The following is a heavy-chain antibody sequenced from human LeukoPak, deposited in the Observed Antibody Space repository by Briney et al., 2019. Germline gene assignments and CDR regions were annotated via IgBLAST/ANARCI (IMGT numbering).Heavy chain of an antibody. V-gene: IGHV1-18*01. CDR1: GYTFTSYG. D-gene: IGHD2-15*01. CDR2: ISAYNGNT. J-gene: IGHJ5*02. CDR3: ARVSCSGGSCYYTRRFHNWFDP. Sequence: GASVKVSCKASGYTFTSYGISWVRQAPGQGLEWMGWISAYNGNTNYAQKLQGRVTMTTDTSTSTAYMELRSLRSDDTAVYYCARVSCSGGSCYYTRRFHNWFDPWGQGTLVTVSS.